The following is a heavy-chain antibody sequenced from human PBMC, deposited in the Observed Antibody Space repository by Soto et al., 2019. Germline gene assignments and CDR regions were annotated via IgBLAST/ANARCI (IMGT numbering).Heavy chain of an antibody. CDR1: GGSVSSGSYY. V-gene: IGHV4-61*01. CDR2: IYYSGST. Sequence: QVQLQESGPGLVKPSETLSLTCTVSGGSVSSGSYYWSWIRQPPGKGLEWIGHIYYSGSTNYNPSLKSRVTISVDTSKNQFSLKLSSVTAADTAVYYCARVRDYYDSSGYYYYFDYWGQGTLVTVSS. D-gene: IGHD3-22*01. J-gene: IGHJ4*02. CDR3: ARVRDYYDSSGYYYYFDY.